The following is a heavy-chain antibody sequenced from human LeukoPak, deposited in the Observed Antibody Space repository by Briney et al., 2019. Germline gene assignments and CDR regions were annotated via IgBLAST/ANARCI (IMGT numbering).Heavy chain of an antibody. CDR1: GGSISCSNW. D-gene: IGHD4/OR15-4a*01. J-gene: IGHJ2*01. V-gene: IGHV4-4*02. CDR2: IYHSGST. Sequence: SGTLSLTCAVSGGSISCSNWWSWVRQPPGKGLEWIGEIYHSGSTNYNPSLESRVTISADKSRNQFSLKLTSVTAADSAVYYCARGRRIVVLPGRGYFDLWGRGTLVTVSS. CDR3: ARGRRIVVLPGRGYFDL.